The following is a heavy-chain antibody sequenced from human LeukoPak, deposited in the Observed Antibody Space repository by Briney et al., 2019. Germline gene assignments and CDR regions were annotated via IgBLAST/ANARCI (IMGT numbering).Heavy chain of an antibody. CDR2: IYTSGTN. CDR1: GGSISSGSYY. D-gene: IGHD6-19*01. V-gene: IGHV4-61*02. Sequence: SETLSLTCTVSGGSISSGSYYWSWIRQPAGKGLEWIGRIYTSGTNTYNPSLRSRTPISVATTKNQFSLKLSSVTAADTAVYYCARAEGLVAFDYWGQGTLVTVSS. J-gene: IGHJ4*02. CDR3: ARAEGLVAFDY.